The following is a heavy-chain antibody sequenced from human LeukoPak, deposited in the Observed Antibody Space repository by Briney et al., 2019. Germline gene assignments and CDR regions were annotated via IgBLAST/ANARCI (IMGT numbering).Heavy chain of an antibody. D-gene: IGHD3-22*01. CDR2: IIPILGIA. CDR3: ARIAKSPYYYDSSGYYYDY. V-gene: IGHV1-69*04. Sequence: SVKVSCKASGYTFTSYGISWVRQAPGQGLEWMGRIIPILGIANYAQKFQGRVTITADKSTSTAYMELSSLRSEDTAVYYCARIAKSPYYYDSSGYYYDYWGQGTLVTVSS. CDR1: GYTFTSYG. J-gene: IGHJ4*02.